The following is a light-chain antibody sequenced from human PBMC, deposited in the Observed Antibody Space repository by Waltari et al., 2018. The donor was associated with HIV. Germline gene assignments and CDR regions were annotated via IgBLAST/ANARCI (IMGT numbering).Light chain of an antibody. CDR1: TSYKF. CDR2: EAT. CDR3: ASHAAENTVV. J-gene: IGLJ2*01. V-gene: IGLV2-14*01. Sequence: LSQPAPVSAPPGQSLPISCLTTTSYKFGSWYLVPPGKCHNLIIFEATGRPSGVSNRFTASKSGTAASLTIAGLHSDEEGLYFCASHAAENTVVFAGGTEVTVL.